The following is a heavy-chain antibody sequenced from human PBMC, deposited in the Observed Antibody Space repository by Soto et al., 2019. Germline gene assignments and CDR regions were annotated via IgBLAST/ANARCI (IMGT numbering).Heavy chain of an antibody. J-gene: IGHJ5*02. CDR1: GDSINSSDFY. V-gene: IGHV4-39*01. D-gene: IGHD2-15*01. CDR2: IFYLGSS. CDR3: ARHSVALRKNNWFDP. Sequence: PSETLSLTCTVSGDSINSSDFYWGGVRQPHGKGLEWIGSIFYLGSSYYNPSLKSRVTMSVDTSKNQFSLRLRSVTAADTALYFCARHSVALRKNNWFDPWGQGSMLTVSS.